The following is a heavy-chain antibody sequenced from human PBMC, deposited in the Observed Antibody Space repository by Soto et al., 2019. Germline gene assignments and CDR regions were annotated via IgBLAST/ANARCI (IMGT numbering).Heavy chain of an antibody. D-gene: IGHD6-6*01. CDR2: ISGSGGST. V-gene: IGHV3-23*01. CDR1: GFTFSSYA. Sequence: GGSLRLSCAASGFTFSSYAMSWVRQAPGKGLEWVSAISGSGGSTYYADSVKDRFTISRDNSKNTLYLQMNSLRAEDTAVYYCAKGSMKDSSSSTFDYWGQGTLVTVSS. CDR3: AKGSMKDSSSSTFDY. J-gene: IGHJ4*02.